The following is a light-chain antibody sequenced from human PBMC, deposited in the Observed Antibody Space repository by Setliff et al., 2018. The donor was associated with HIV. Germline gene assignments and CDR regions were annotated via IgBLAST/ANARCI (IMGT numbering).Light chain of an antibody. J-gene: IGLJ1*01. CDR1: IIGRES. CDR3: QVCDTSSDHYV. V-gene: IGLV3-21*03. Sequence: SYELTQPPSVSVAPGTTARIPCGADIIGRESVHWYQQKPGQAPVLVVSDDSDRPSGIPERFSGSISGNTATLTITRVGAGDEADYYCQVCDTSSDHYVFGTGTKVTVL. CDR2: DDS.